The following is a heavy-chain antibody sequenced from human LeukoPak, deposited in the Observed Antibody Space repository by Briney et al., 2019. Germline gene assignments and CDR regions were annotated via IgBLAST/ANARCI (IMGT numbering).Heavy chain of an antibody. CDR2: INPSGGST. CDR1: GYTFTSYA. D-gene: IGHD2-21*02. J-gene: IGHJ4*02. Sequence: GASVKVSCKASGYTFTSYAMNWVRQAPGQGLEWMGIINPSGGSTSYAQKFQGRVTMTRDTSMSTVYMELSSLRSEDTAVYYCARVCGGGCSHGYYFDYWGQGTLVTVSS. CDR3: ARVCGGGCSHGYYFDY. V-gene: IGHV1-46*01.